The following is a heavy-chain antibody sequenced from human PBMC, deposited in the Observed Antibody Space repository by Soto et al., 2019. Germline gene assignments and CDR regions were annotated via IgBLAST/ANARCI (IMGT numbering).Heavy chain of an antibody. CDR3: ARALTGYGMDV. CDR2: ITTYNGNT. J-gene: IGHJ6*02. CDR1: RYVFTNYG. Sequence: ASVKVSCQAVRYVFTNYGVSWVRQAPGQGLEWMGWITTYNGNTEYAQKFQGRVTMTTDASTSTAYMELGSLRSDDTAIYYCARALTGYGMDVWGQGTTVTVSS. V-gene: IGHV1-18*01.